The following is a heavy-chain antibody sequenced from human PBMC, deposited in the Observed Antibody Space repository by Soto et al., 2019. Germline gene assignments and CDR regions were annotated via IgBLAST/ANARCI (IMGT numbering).Heavy chain of an antibody. V-gene: IGHV3-30*18. D-gene: IGHD6-13*01. CDR2: ISYDGSNK. CDR3: ANDRVAAAGTVTVRRSYYYGMDV. J-gene: IGHJ6*02. Sequence: GGSLRLSCAASGFTFSSYGMHWVRQAPGKGLEWVAVISYDGSNKYYADSVKGRFTISRDNSKNTLYLQMNSLRAEDTAVYYCANDRVAAAGTVTVRRSYYYGMDVWGQGTTVTV. CDR1: GFTFSSYG.